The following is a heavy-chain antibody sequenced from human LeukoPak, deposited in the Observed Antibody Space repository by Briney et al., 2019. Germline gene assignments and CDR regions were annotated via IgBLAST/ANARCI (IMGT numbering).Heavy chain of an antibody. CDR2: INPNSGVT. D-gene: IGHD6-13*01. CDR3: ARDAGIIAVGSDS. V-gene: IGHV1-2*02. J-gene: IGHJ4*02. Sequence: ASVKVSCKASGYTFTSFGISWVRQAPGQGPEWMGWINPNSGVTNSAQKFRGRVTMTRDTSISTAYLELNSLRSDDTAVYYCARDAGIIAVGSDSWGQGTLITVSS. CDR1: GYTFTSFG.